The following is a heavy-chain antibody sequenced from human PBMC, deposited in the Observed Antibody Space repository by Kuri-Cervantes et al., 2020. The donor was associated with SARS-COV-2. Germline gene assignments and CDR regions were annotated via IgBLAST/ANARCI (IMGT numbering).Heavy chain of an antibody. D-gene: IGHD3-3*01. CDR2: IYPGDSDT. CDR3: ARLAYTIFGVVIIPIYFDY. CDR1: GFLFSASA. V-gene: IGHV5-51*01. J-gene: IGHJ4*02. Sequence: GGSLRLSCEVSGFLFSASAIHWVRQGSGKGLEWMGIIYPGDSDTRYSPSFQGQVTISADKSISTAYLQWSSLKASDTAMYYCARLAYTIFGVVIIPIYFDYWGQGTLVTVSS.